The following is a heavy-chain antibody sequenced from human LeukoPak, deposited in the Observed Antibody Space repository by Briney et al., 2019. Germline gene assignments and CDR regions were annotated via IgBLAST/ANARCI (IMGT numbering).Heavy chain of an antibody. D-gene: IGHD6-13*01. J-gene: IGHJ5*01. CDR3: AKDRLKGIAAAGTGWFDS. Sequence: GGSLSLSCAASGLTFSRYAMSWVRQAPGKGLEWVSGISGSGISTLYADSVQGRFIISRDNSNNTLYLEMNNLRAEDTAVYYCAKDRLKGIAAAGTGWFDSWGQGALVNVSS. CDR1: GLTFSRYA. CDR2: ISGSGIST. V-gene: IGHV3-23*01.